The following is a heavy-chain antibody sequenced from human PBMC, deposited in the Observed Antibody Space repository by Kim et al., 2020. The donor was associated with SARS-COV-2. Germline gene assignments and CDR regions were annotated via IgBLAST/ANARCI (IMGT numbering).Heavy chain of an antibody. CDR3: ARGGLGFTRGRFDP. J-gene: IGHJ5*02. Sequence: SETLSLSCTVSGGSMTFYHWSWIRQPPGQGLEWIGYISDSGTTNYNPSLKSRVTISIDTSKNQFSLKLKSVTAADTAVYYCARGGLGFTRGRFDPWGQGILVTVSS. CDR1: GGSMTFYH. V-gene: IGHV4-59*01. CDR2: ISDSGTT. D-gene: IGHD2-21*01.